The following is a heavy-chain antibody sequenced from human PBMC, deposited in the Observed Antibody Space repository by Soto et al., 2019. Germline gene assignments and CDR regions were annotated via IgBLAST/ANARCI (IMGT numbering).Heavy chain of an antibody. Sequence: SETLSLTFTVSGGSISSYYWGWIRRPPGKGLEWIGSIYYSGSTYYNPSLKSRVTISVDTSKNQFSLKLSSVTAAGTAVYYCARRWGYSFDYWGQGTLVTVSS. J-gene: IGHJ4*02. CDR3: ARRWGYSFDY. V-gene: IGHV4-39*01. CDR2: IYYSGST. D-gene: IGHD7-27*01. CDR1: GGSISSYY.